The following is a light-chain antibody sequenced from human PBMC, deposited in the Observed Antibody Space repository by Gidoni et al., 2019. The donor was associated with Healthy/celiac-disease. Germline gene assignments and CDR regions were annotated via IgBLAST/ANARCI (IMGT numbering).Light chain of an antibody. CDR1: QSISSW. CDR3: QQYNSYSRT. J-gene: IGKJ1*01. V-gene: IGKV1-5*03. Sequence: DSQMTQSPSTLSASVGDRVTITCRASQSISSWLAGYQQKPGKAPKLLIYKASSLESGVPSRFSGRGSGTEFTLTISSLQPDDFATYYCQQYNSYSRTFGQGTKVEIK. CDR2: KAS.